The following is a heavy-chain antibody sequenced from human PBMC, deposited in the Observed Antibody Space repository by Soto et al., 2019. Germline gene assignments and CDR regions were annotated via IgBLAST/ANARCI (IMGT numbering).Heavy chain of an antibody. J-gene: IGHJ4*02. Sequence: PSETLSLTCAVYGGSFSGYYWSWIRQPPGKGLEWIGEINHSGSTNYNPSLKSRVTISVDTSKNQFSLKLSSVTAADTAVYYCARVDTAMADEELNFDYWGQGTLVTVSS. CDR2: INHSGST. D-gene: IGHD5-18*01. CDR1: GGSFSGYY. CDR3: ARVDTAMADEELNFDY. V-gene: IGHV4-34*01.